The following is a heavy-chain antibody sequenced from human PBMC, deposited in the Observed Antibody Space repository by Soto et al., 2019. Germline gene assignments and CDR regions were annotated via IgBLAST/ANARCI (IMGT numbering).Heavy chain of an antibody. CDR1: GGSFSGHY. V-gene: IGHV4-34*01. CDR3: ARGPPLRAARSYYYYYGMDV. CDR2: SNHGGST. D-gene: IGHD6-6*01. J-gene: IGHJ6*02. Sequence: SETLSLTCAVSGGSFSGHYWTWIRQPPGKGLEWIGESNHGGSTNYNPSLQSRVTISVDTSKNQFSLKLRSVNAADTAVYYCARGPPLRAARSYYYYYGMDVWGQGTTVTVSS.